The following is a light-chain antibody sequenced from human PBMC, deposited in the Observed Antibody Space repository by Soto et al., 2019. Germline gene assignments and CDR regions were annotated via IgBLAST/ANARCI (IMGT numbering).Light chain of an antibody. J-gene: IGLJ1*01. CDR1: SGDIGSYNR. V-gene: IGLV2-14*01. Sequence: QSVLTQPASVSGSPGQSITISCTGTSGDIGSYNRVSWYQQHPGKAPKLTIYEVTDRPSGVSNRFSGSKSGNTASLTISGLRAEDEAEYYCSSYTNINTRACVFGTGTKV. CDR2: EVT. CDR3: SSYTNINTRACV.